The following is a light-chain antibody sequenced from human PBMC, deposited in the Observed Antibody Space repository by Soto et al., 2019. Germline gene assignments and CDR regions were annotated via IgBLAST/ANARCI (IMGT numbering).Light chain of an antibody. Sequence: EIVLTQSPGTLSLSPGERATLSCRASQSVSSSYLAWYQQKPGQAPRLLIYGASSRATGIPDRFSGSGSGTDFTLTISRLEPEDLVVYYCQQYGSSPTFGQGTKVEIK. V-gene: IGKV3-20*01. CDR3: QQYGSSPT. CDR2: GAS. J-gene: IGKJ1*01. CDR1: QSVSSSY.